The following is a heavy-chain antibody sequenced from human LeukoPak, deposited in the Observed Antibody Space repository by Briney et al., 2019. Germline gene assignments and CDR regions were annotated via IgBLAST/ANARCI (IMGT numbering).Heavy chain of an antibody. CDR3: ARDDGDSFFDY. Sequence: SETLSLTCTVSGGSISSYYWSWIRQPPGKGLEWIGYIYYSGSTSYNPSLKSRVTISVDTSKNQFSLKLSSVTAADTAVYYCARDDGDSFFDYWGQGTLVTVSS. J-gene: IGHJ4*02. V-gene: IGHV4-59*01. D-gene: IGHD4-17*01. CDR1: GGSISSYY. CDR2: IYYSGST.